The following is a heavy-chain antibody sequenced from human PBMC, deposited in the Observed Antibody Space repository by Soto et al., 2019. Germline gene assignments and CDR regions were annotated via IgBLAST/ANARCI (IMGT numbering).Heavy chain of an antibody. CDR1: GGSTSSGDYY. CDR2: IYYSGST. J-gene: IGHJ5*02. V-gene: IGHV4-30-4*01. Sequence: SETLSLTCTVSGGSTSSGDYYWSWIRQPPGKGLEWIGYIYYSGSTYYNPSLKSRVTISVDTSKNQFSLKLSSVTAADTAVYYCARDNLMVRGVTNWFDPWGQGTLVTVSS. D-gene: IGHD3-10*01. CDR3: ARDNLMVRGVTNWFDP.